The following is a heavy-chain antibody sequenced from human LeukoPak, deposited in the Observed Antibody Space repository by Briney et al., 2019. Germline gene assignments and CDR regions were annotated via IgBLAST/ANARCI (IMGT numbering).Heavy chain of an antibody. CDR2: IAYDGTHK. D-gene: IGHD3-10*01. CDR3: GKGLLWFGELYTPPGY. V-gene: IGHV3-30*03. CDR1: GFTFTGHG. J-gene: IGHJ4*02. Sequence: GGSLRLSCAASGFTFTGHGMHWVRQAPGKGLEWVAVIAYDGTHKYYADSVKGRFTIARDNSKNTLYLQMNSLRAEDTAVYYCGKGLLWFGELYTPPGYWGQGTLVTVSS.